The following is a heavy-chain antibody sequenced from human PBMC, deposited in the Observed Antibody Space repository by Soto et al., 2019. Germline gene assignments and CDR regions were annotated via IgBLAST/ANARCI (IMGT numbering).Heavy chain of an antibody. V-gene: IGHV3-30*18. CDR2: ISYDGSNK. CDR3: AKDLEAARGFGY. D-gene: IGHD6-6*01. Sequence: QVQLVESGGGVVQPGRSLRLSCAASGFTFSSYGMHWVRQAPGKGLEWVAVISYDGSNKYYADSVKGRFTISRDNSKNTLYLQMNSLRAEDTAVYYCAKDLEAARGFGYWGQGTLVTVSS. CDR1: GFTFSSYG. J-gene: IGHJ4*02.